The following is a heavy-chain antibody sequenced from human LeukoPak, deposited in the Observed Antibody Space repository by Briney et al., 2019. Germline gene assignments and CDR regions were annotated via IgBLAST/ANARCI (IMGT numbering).Heavy chain of an antibody. V-gene: IGHV4-39*07. J-gene: IGHJ3*02. CDR1: GGSISSSSYY. Sequence: PSETLSLTCTVSGGSISSSSYYWGWIRQPPGKGLEWIGEIYHSGSTNYNPSLKSRVTISVDKSKNQFSLKLSSVTAADTAVYYCASGDYDFDIWGQGTMVTVSS. CDR2: IYHSGST. D-gene: IGHD4-17*01. CDR3: ASGDYDFDI.